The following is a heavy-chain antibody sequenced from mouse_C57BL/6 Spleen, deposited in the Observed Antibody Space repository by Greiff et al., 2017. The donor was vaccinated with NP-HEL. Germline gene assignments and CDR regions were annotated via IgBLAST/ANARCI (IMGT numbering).Heavy chain of an antibody. J-gene: IGHJ3*01. V-gene: IGHV1-66*01. CDR1: GYSFTSYY. CDR3: AREPDSSGYWFAY. D-gene: IGHD3-2*02. CDR2: IYPGSGNT. Sequence: VQLQQSGPELVKPGASVKISCKASGYSFTSYYIHWVKQRPGQGLEWIGWIYPGSGNTKYNEKFKGKATLTADTSSSTAYMQLSSLTSEDSAVYYCAREPDSSGYWFAYWGQGTLVTVSA.